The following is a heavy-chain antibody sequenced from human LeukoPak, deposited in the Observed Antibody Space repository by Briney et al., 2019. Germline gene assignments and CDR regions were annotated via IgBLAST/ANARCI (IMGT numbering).Heavy chain of an antibody. D-gene: IGHD1-26*01. CDR1: GFTFSSYW. J-gene: IGHJ3*02. CDR2: INSDGSST. CDR3: ASYSGSYFDAFDI. Sequence: PGGSLRLSCAASGFTFSSYWMHWVRQAPGKGLVWVSRINSDGSSTSYADSAKGRFTISRDNAKNTLYLQMNSLRAEDTAVYYCASYSGSYFDAFDIWGQGTMVTVSS. V-gene: IGHV3-74*01.